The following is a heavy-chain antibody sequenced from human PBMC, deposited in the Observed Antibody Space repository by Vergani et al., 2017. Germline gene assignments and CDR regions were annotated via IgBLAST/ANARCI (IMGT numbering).Heavy chain of an antibody. J-gene: IGHJ4*02. CDR1: GGSISSGGYY. Sequence: QVQLQESGPGLVKPSQTLSLTCTVSGGSISSGGYYWSWIRQHPGKGLEWIGYIYYSGRTYYNPSLKSRVTISVDTSKNQFSLKLSSVTAADTAVSYCARGSFREYYFDYWGQGTLVTVSS. V-gene: IGHV4-31*03. CDR2: IYYSGRT. D-gene: IGHD1-26*01. CDR3: ARGSFREYYFDY.